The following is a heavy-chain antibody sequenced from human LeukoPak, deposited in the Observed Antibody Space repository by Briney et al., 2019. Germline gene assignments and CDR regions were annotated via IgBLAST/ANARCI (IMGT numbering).Heavy chain of an antibody. CDR3: ARTYYYDSSGYYTLEYYFDY. J-gene: IGHJ4*02. CDR2: IYYSGST. D-gene: IGHD3-22*01. CDR1: GYSISSYY. V-gene: IGHV4-59*01. Sequence: PSETLSLTCTVPGYSISSYYWSWIRQPPGKGLEWIGYIYYSGSTNYNPSLKSRVTISVDTSKNQFSLKLSSVTAADTAVYYCARTYYYDSSGYYTLEYYFDYWGQGALVTVSS.